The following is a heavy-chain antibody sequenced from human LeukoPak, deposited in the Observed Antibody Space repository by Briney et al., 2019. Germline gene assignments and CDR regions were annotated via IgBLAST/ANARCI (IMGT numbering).Heavy chain of an antibody. CDR1: GGSFSGYY. CDR2: INHSGST. J-gene: IGHJ4*02. CDR3: AREGVDRNGDSPYYFDY. Sequence: SETLSLTCAVYGGSFSGYYWSWIRQTPGKGLEWIGEINHSGSTNYNPSLKSRVTISVDTSKNQFSLKLSSVTAADTAVYYCAREGVDRNGDSPYYFDYWGQGTLVTVSS. D-gene: IGHD4-17*01. V-gene: IGHV4-34*01.